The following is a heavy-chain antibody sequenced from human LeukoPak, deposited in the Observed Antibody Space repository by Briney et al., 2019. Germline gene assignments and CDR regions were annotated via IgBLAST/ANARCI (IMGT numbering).Heavy chain of an antibody. CDR1: GGSISSGGYS. V-gene: IGHV4-30-2*01. D-gene: IGHD5-18*01. Sequence: PSETLSLTCAVSGGSISSGGYSWSWIRQPPGKGLEWIGEIYHSGSTNYNPSLKSRVTISVDKSKNQFSLKLSSVTAADTAVYYCARDFTSLLIQPGISDWGQGTLVTVSS. CDR2: IYHSGST. J-gene: IGHJ4*02. CDR3: ARDFTSLLIQPGISD.